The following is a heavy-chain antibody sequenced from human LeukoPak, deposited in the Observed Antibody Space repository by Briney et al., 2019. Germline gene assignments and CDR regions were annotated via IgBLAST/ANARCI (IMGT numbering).Heavy chain of an antibody. CDR1: GYTFTNFG. V-gene: IGHV1-18*01. CDR2: ISAYNGNT. Sequence: ASVKVSCKASGYTFTNFGISWVRQAPGQGLEWMGWISAYNGNTNYAQKLQGRVTVTTDTSTSTAYMELRSLRSDDTAVYYCAREKRPTMTDYWGQGTLVTVSS. J-gene: IGHJ4*02. D-gene: IGHD3-22*01. CDR3: AREKRPTMTDY.